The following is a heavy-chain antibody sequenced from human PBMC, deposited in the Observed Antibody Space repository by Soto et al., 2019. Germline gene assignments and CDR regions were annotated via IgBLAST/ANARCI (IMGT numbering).Heavy chain of an antibody. Sequence: SETLSLTCAVFGSSISPYYWSWIRQPPGKGLEWIAYIYYSGSTNYNPSLRGRVTISVDTAKNQFSLRLSSVTAADTAVYFCVRVGGYYGDYPNFDYWGQGTLVTVSS. CDR1: GSSISPYY. CDR3: VRVGGYYGDYPNFDY. D-gene: IGHD4-17*01. V-gene: IGHV4-59*01. J-gene: IGHJ4*02. CDR2: IYYSGST.